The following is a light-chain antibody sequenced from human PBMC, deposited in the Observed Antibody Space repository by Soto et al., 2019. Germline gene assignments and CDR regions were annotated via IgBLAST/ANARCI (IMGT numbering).Light chain of an antibody. CDR3: QQRSNWPIT. J-gene: IGKJ1*01. Sequence: ELALTQSPATLTLSPGALATLSCRASQSVGASLAWYQLKPGQAPRPLIYDASNRATGVPARFSGSGSGTDFTLTISSLQSEDFAVYYCQQRSNWPITFGQGTKVDIK. CDR1: QSVGAS. CDR2: DAS. V-gene: IGKV3-11*01.